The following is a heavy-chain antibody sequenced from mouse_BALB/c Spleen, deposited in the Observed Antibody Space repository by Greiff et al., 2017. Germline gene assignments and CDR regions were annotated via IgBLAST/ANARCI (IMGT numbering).Heavy chain of an antibody. Sequence: EVKVEESGGGLVQPGGSLRLSCATSGFTFTDYYMSWVRQPPGKALEWLGFIRNKANGYTTEYSASVQGRFTISRDNSQSILYLQMNTLRAEDSATYYCARGYGTFAYWGQGTLVTVSA. CDR3: ARGYGTFAY. J-gene: IGHJ3*01. CDR2: IRNKANGYTT. V-gene: IGHV7-3*02. D-gene: IGHD2-10*02. CDR1: GFTFTDYY.